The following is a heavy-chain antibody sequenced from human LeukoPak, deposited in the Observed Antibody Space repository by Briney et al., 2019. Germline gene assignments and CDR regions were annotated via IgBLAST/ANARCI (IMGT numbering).Heavy chain of an antibody. CDR1: GGSISSGDYY. CDR3: ARAGELVVSTSPYGMDV. J-gene: IGHJ6*02. CDR2: IYYSGST. D-gene: IGHD2-2*01. V-gene: IGHV4-30-4*01. Sequence: PSQTLSLTCTVSGGSISSGDYYWSWIRQPPGKGLEWIGYIYYSGSTCYNPSLKSRVTISVDTSKNQFSLKLSSVTAAGTAVYYCARAGELVVSTSPYGMDVWGQGTTVTVSS.